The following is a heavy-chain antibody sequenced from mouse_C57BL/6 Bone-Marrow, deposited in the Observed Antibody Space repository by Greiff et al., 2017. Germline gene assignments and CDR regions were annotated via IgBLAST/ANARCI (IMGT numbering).Heavy chain of an antibody. J-gene: IGHJ2*01. CDR2: IYPGDGDT. CDR3: AFITTVVDY. D-gene: IGHD1-1*01. CDR1: GYAFSSSW. Sequence: QVQLQQSGPELVKPGASVKISCKASGYAFSSSWMNWVKQRPGKGLEWIGRIYPGDGDTNYNGKFKGKATLTADKSSSTAYMQLSSLTSEDSAVYFCAFITTVVDYWGQGTPLTISS. V-gene: IGHV1-82*01.